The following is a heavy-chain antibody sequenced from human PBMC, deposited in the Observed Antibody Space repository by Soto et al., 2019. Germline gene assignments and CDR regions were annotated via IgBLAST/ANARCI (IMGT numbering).Heavy chain of an antibody. Sequence: SETLSLTCTVSGGSISSGDYYWSWIRQPPGKGLEWIGYIYYSGSTYYNPSLTSRVTISVDTSNNQFSLKLSSVTAADMAVYYCATDKGWEPPDDAFDIWGQGTMVTVSS. CDR1: GGSISSGDYY. J-gene: IGHJ3*02. V-gene: IGHV4-30-4*01. CDR2: IYYSGST. CDR3: ATDKGWEPPDDAFDI. D-gene: IGHD1-26*01.